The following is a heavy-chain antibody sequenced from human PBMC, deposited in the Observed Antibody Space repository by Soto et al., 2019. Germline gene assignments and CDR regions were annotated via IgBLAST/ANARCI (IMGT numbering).Heavy chain of an antibody. D-gene: IGHD3-9*01. CDR1: GFTFSSYA. Sequence: GSLRLSCAASGFTFSSYAMHWVRQAPGKGLEWVAVISYDGSNKYYADSVKGRFTISRDNSKNTLYLQMNSLRAEDTAVYYCARDPTYYDIMTGYFFDYWGQGTLVTVSS. CDR3: ARDPTYYDIMTGYFFDY. J-gene: IGHJ4*02. CDR2: ISYDGSNK. V-gene: IGHV3-30-3*01.